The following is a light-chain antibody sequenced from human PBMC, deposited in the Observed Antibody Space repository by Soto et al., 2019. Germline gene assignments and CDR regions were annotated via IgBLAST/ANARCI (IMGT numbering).Light chain of an antibody. J-gene: IGKJ1*01. CDR1: QSTSSY. CDR2: QAS. Sequence: DIQMTQSPSTLSASVGDRVPITCRASQSTSSYLAWYQQKPGKAPKLLIYQASSLENGVPSRFSGSGSGTEFSLTISSLQPDDFATYYCQQYSSHSTFGQGTKVDIK. CDR3: QQYSSHST. V-gene: IGKV1-5*03.